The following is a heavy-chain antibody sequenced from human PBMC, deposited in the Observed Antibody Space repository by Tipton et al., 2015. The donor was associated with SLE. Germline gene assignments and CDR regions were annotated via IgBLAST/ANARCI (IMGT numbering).Heavy chain of an antibody. V-gene: IGHV4-59*01. CDR3: ASQPRRYYDSSGYLYYFDY. D-gene: IGHD3-22*01. J-gene: IGHJ4*02. Sequence: TLSLTCTVSGGSISSYYWSWIRQPPGKGLEWIGYIYYSGSTNYNPSLKSRVTISVDTSKNQFSLKLSSVTAADTAVYYCASQPRRYYDSSGYLYYFDYWGQGTLVTVSS. CDR2: IYYSGST. CDR1: GGSISSYY.